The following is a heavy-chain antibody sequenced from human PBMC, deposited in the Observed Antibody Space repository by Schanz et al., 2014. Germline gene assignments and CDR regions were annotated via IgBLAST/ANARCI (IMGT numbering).Heavy chain of an antibody. D-gene: IGHD1-1*01. V-gene: IGHV3-11*01. CDR3: VRDAYLQIRGTVFDS. CDR2: ISNTGTFI. Sequence: VQLVESGGGLVQPGESLRLSCSASGFTFSDHYMAWIRQAPGKGLEWVSIISNTGTFIYYADSVRGRFVISRDNAKSSLFLQMKGLRAEDTAVYYCVRDAYLQIRGTVFDSWGPGNLVTVSS. J-gene: IGHJ4*02. CDR1: GFTFSDHY.